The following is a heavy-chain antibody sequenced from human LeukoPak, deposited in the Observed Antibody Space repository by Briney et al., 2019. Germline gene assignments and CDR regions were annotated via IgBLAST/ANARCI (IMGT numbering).Heavy chain of an antibody. V-gene: IGHV3-30*04. CDR3: AGESFDF. CDR2: ISKDGSMK. CDR1: GFSFSNYA. Sequence: GGSLRLSCAASGFSFSNYAMDWVRQAPGKGLEWVAVISKDGSMKYYPDSVKGRFTVSRDNSIHTLYLEMNSLKTEDTAVYYCAGESFDFWSQGTMVTVSS. J-gene: IGHJ3*01.